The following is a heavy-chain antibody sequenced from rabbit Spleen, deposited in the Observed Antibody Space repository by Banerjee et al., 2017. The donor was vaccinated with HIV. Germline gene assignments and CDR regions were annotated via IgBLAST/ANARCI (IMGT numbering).Heavy chain of an antibody. CDR1: GFSFSSSDY. J-gene: IGHJ6*01. Sequence: QSLEESGGDLVKPEGSLALTCKASGFSFSSSDYICWVRQAPGKGLEWISCIAGSSGFTYFATWAKGRFTISKTSSTTVTLQMTRLTAADTATYFCARDTGTSFSSYGMDLWGPGPSSPS. CDR3: ARDTGTSFSSYGMDL. CDR2: IAGSSGFT. V-gene: IGHV1S40*01. D-gene: IGHD8-1*01.